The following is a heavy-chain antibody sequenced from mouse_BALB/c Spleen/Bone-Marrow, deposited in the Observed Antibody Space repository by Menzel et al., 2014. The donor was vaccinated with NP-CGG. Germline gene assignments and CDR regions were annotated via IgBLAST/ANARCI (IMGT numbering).Heavy chain of an antibody. CDR2: IRNKANGYTT. J-gene: IGHJ2*01. Sequence: EVQGVESGGGLVQPGGFLRLSCATSGFTFIDHYMSWVRQPPGKALEWLGFIRNKANGYTTEYSASVKGRFTISRDNSQSIVYLQMNTLRAEDSATYYCARDYLYYFDYWGQGATLTVSS. CDR1: GFTFIDHY. V-gene: IGHV7-3*02. CDR3: ARDYLYYFDY. D-gene: IGHD2-1*01.